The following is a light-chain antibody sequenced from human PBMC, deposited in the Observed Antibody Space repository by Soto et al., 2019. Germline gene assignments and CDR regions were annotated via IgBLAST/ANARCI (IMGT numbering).Light chain of an antibody. CDR2: DAS. J-gene: IGKJ1*01. CDR1: QSVRTY. CDR3: QQGYSTPWT. Sequence: EIVLTQSPVTLSLSPGERATLSCRASQSVRTYLAWYQVKPGQAPRLLIYDASRRASGVPARFSGSGSGTDFTLTISSLEPEDFATYYCQQGYSTPWTFGQGTKVEIK. V-gene: IGKV3-11*01.